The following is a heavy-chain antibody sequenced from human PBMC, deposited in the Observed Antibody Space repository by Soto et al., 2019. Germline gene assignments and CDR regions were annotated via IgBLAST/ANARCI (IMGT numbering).Heavy chain of an antibody. V-gene: IGHV1-18*01. CDR1: GYTFTSYG. Sequence: QVPLVQSGAEVKKPGASVKVSCKASGYTFTSYGISWVRQAPGQGLEWMGWISAYNGNTNYAQKLQGRVTMTTDTSTSTAYMELRSLRSDDTAVYYCARDNPTMVRGVIWFDPWGQGTLVTVSS. CDR3: ARDNPTMVRGVIWFDP. D-gene: IGHD3-10*01. CDR2: ISAYNGNT. J-gene: IGHJ5*02.